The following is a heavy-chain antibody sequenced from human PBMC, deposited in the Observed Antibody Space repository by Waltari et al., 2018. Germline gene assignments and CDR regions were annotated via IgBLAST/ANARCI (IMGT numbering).Heavy chain of an antibody. CDR3: ARDKTYCSGGNCYSRSRYGMDV. V-gene: IGHV4-34*01. Sequence: QVQLQQWGAGLLKPSETLSLTCAVYGGSFSGYYWSWIRQPPGKGLEWIGEINHSGSTNDNPSLNSRVTISVDTSKNQFSLKLSSVTAADTAVYYCARDKTYCSGGNCYSRSRYGMDVWGQGTTVTVSS. D-gene: IGHD2-15*01. CDR2: INHSGST. CDR1: GGSFSGYY. J-gene: IGHJ6*02.